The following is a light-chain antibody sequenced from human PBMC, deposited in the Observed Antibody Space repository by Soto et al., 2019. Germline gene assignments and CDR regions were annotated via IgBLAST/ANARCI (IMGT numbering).Light chain of an antibody. CDR3: QQYNQWPLYT. CDR2: GTS. J-gene: IGKJ2*01. V-gene: IGKV3-15*01. CDR1: QSVSGN. Sequence: EIVLTQSPANLSVSPGEGATLSCRASQSVSGNLAWYQQKPGQAPRLLIYGTSTRATGTPARFSGGGSGTDFTLTLSSLPSEDVALYYCQQYNQWPLYTFGQGTKLEI.